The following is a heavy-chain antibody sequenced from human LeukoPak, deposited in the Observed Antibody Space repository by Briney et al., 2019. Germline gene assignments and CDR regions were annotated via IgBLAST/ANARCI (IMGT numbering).Heavy chain of an antibody. CDR2: ISYDGSNK. J-gene: IGHJ4*02. CDR1: GFTFSSYA. D-gene: IGHD6-19*01. V-gene: IGHV3-30-3*01. CDR3: ARTDSSGFDY. Sequence: GGSLGLSCAASGFTFSSYAMHWVRQAPGKGLEWVAVISYDGSNKYYADSVKGRSTISRDNSKNTLYQQMNSLRAEDTAVYYCARTDSSGFDYWGQGTLVTVSS.